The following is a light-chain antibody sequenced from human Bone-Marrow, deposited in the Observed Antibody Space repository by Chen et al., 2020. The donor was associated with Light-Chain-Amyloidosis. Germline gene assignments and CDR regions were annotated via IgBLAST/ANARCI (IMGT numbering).Light chain of an antibody. CDR2: RDT. CDR3: QSADSSGTYEVI. V-gene: IGLV3-25*03. CDR1: DLPTKY. Sequence: SYELTQPPSVSVSPGQTARITCSGDDLPTKYAYWYQQKPGQAPVLVIHRDTERPSGISERFSGSSSAMTATLTISGVQAEDEADYHWQSADSSGTYEVIFGGGSKLTV. J-gene: IGLJ2*01.